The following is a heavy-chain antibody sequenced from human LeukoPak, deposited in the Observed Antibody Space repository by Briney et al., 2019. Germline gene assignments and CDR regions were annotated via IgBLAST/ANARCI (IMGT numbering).Heavy chain of an antibody. Sequence: GGSLRLSCAASGFAFNTYAMSWVRQPPGKGLEWVSSISGSGDTYYTESVKGRFTISRDNAKNSLYLQMNSLRAEDTAVYYCARELYYPVDYWGQGTLVTVSS. CDR3: ARELYYPVDY. CDR1: GFAFNTYA. V-gene: IGHV3-23*01. CDR2: ISGSGDT. D-gene: IGHD3-10*01. J-gene: IGHJ4*02.